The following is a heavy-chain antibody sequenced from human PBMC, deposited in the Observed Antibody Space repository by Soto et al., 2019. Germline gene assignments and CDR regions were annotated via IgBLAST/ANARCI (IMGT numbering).Heavy chain of an antibody. V-gene: IGHV4-30-2*01. D-gene: IGHD5-12*01. J-gene: IGHJ5*02. Sequence: PSETLSLTCAVSGVSISSGGYSWRWIRQPPGKGLEWIGYIYHSGSTYYNPSLKSRVTISVDRSKNQFSLKLSSVTAADTAVYYCVGSIGAFWFDPWGQGTLVTVSS. CDR2: IYHSGST. CDR1: GVSISSGGYS. CDR3: VGSIGAFWFDP.